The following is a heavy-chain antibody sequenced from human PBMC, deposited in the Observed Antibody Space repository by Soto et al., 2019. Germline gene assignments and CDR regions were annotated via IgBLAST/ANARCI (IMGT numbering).Heavy chain of an antibody. Sequence: ASVKVSCKASGYTFTSYAMHWVRQAPGQRLEWMGWINAGNGNTKYSQKFQGRVTITRDTSASTAYMELSSLRSEDTAVYYCARDYLEGGSDYYYYYMDVWGKGTTVTVSS. CDR2: INAGNGNT. V-gene: IGHV1-3*01. CDR1: GYTFTSYA. J-gene: IGHJ6*03. CDR3: ARDYLEGGSDYYYYYMDV. D-gene: IGHD1-1*01.